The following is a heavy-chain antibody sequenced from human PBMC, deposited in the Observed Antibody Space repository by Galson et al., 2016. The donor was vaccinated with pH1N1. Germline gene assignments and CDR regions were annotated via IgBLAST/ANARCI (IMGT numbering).Heavy chain of an antibody. V-gene: IGHV1-2*06. J-gene: IGHJ4*02. D-gene: IGHD6-13*01. CDR3: ARWRYSTSWSDFDY. Sequence: SVKVSCKASGYTFTDHYIHWVRQAPGLGLEWMGRISPDSGGTNYAQKFRGRVTMTGDTSINTAYMERSRVRSDDTAVYYCARWRYSTSWSDFDYWGQGTLVTVSS. CDR1: GYTFTDHY. CDR2: ISPDSGGT.